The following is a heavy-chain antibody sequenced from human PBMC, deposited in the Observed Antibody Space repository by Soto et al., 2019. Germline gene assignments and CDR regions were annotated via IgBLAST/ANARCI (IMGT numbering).Heavy chain of an antibody. CDR2: ISSSGSTI. CDR1: GFTFSSYE. D-gene: IGHD2-15*01. Sequence: QPGGSLRLSCAASGFTFSSYEMNWVRQAPGKGLEWVSYISSSGSTIYYADSVKGRFTISRDNAKNSLYLQMNSLRAEDTAVYYCARACGSCYPYYYYGMDVWGQGTTVTVSS. CDR3: ARACGSCYPYYYYGMDV. V-gene: IGHV3-48*03. J-gene: IGHJ6*02.